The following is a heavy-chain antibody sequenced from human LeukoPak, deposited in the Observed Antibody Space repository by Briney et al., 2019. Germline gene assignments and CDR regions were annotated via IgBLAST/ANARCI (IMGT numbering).Heavy chain of an antibody. J-gene: IGHJ3*02. Sequence: GGSLRLSCAASGFTFDDYAMHWVRQAPGKGLEWVSGISWNSGSIGYADSVKGRFTISRDNAKNSLYLQMNSLRAEDTAVYYCAKSWQLGPSPDAFDIWGQGTMVTVSS. D-gene: IGHD6-13*01. CDR2: ISWNSGSI. CDR1: GFTFDDYA. V-gene: IGHV3-9*01. CDR3: AKSWQLGPSPDAFDI.